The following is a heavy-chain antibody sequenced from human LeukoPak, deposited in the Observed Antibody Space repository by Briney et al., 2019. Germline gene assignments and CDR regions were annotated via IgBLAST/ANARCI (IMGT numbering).Heavy chain of an antibody. V-gene: IGHV3-74*01. J-gene: IGHJ4*02. CDR2: TNSDGSST. D-gene: IGHD3-22*01. CDR1: GFTFSSYW. CDR3: ARTPYYYDSSGYYYDY. Sequence: RSLRLSCAAPGFTFSSYWMHWVRQAPGKGLVWVSRTNSDGSSTSYADSVKGRFTISRDNAKNMLYLQMSSLRAEDTAVYYCARTPYYYDSSGYYYDYWGQGTLVTVSS.